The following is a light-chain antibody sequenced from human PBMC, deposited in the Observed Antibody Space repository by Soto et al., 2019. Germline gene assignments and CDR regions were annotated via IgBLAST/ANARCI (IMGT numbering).Light chain of an antibody. J-gene: IGKJ1*01. V-gene: IGKV1-9*01. Sequence: IQLTQSPSSLSASVGDRVTITCRASQGISSYLAWYQQKPGKAPKLLIYAASTLQSGVPSRFSGSGSGTDFTLTIGSLHPEDFATYYCQQLNSYPRTFGQGTKVDIK. CDR1: QGISSY. CDR3: QQLNSYPRT. CDR2: AAS.